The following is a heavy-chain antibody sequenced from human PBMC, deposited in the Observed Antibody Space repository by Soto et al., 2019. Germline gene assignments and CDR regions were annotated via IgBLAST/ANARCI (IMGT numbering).Heavy chain of an antibody. J-gene: IGHJ4*02. CDR3: ARSANTYGSPFDY. D-gene: IGHD3-10*01. CDR2: IHRGGST. Sequence: GGSLRLSCAASGFTFSNAWINWVRQAPGKGLEWVSIIHRGGSTSYADSVKGRFTISRDSSKNILYLQINGLTADDTAVYYCARSANTYGSPFDYWGQGALVTVSS. CDR1: GFTFSNAW. V-gene: IGHV3-66*01.